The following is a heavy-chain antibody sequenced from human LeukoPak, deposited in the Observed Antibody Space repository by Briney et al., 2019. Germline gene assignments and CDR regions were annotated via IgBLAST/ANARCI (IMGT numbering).Heavy chain of an antibody. CDR3: AGNFLYCANGVCYDY. D-gene: IGHD2-8*01. CDR2: IYTSGST. J-gene: IGHJ4*02. CDR1: GGSISSYY. Sequence: PSETLSLTCTVSGGSISSYYWSLIRQPAGKGLEWIGRIYTSGSTNYNPSLKSRVTMSVDTSKNQFSLKLSSVTAADTAVYYCAGNFLYCANGVCYDYWGQGTLVTVSS. V-gene: IGHV4-4*07.